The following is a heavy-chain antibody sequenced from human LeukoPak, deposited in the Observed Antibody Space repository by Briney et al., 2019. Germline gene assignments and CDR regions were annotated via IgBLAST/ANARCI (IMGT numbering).Heavy chain of an antibody. CDR1: GFTFSSYS. V-gene: IGHV3-48*04. Sequence: GGSLRLSCAASGFTFSSYSMNWVRQAPGKGLEWVSYISSSSSTIYYADSVKGRFTISRDNAKNSLYLQMNSLRAEDTAVYYCARDDERVDYWGQGTLVTVSS. J-gene: IGHJ4*02. CDR2: ISSSSSTI. CDR3: ARDDERVDY.